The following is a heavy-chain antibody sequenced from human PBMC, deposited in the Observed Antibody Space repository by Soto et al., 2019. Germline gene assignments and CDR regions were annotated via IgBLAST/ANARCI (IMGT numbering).Heavy chain of an antibody. J-gene: IGHJ6*02. Sequence: GGSLRLSCSASGFTFSTYAMSWVRQAPGRGLEWVSSISGGPGTYYADSVKGRFTISRDNSKNTLYLQMNSLRADDTAVYYYARDIRQYYYDSSGYTPYYYYGMDVWGQGTTVTVSS. V-gene: IGHV3-23*01. CDR3: ARDIRQYYYDSSGYTPYYYYGMDV. CDR1: GFTFSTYA. CDR2: ISGGPGT. D-gene: IGHD3-22*01.